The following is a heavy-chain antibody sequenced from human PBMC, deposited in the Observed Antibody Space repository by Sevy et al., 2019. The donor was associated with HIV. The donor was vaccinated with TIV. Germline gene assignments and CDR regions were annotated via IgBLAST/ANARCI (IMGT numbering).Heavy chain of an antibody. CDR3: AKDRWGSGDFRGYFDH. CDR2: ISFGGSSK. V-gene: IGHV3-30*18. Sequence: GGSLRLSCAASGFTFSSYAMHWVRQAPGKGLEWEALISFGGSSKEYTDSLKGRFTISRDNSKNTLYLQMNSLRAEDSGVYYCAKDRWGSGDFRGYFDHWGQGTLVTVSS. J-gene: IGHJ4*02. D-gene: IGHD4-17*01. CDR1: GFTFSSYA.